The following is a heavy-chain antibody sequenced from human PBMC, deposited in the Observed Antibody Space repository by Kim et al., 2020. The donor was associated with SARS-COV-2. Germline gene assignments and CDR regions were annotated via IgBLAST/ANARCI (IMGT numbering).Heavy chain of an antibody. Sequence: GGSLRLSCAASGITFSRYTMSWVRQAPGKGLEWLSRISGSGGDTNYADSVKGRFTVSRDNSENTLYLQMNSLRAEDTYVYYCANFRGVFSSWGQGTLVTVSS. CDR3: ANFRGVFSS. CDR2: ISGSGGDT. J-gene: IGHJ5*02. CDR1: GITFSRYT. V-gene: IGHV3-23*01. D-gene: IGHD3-10*01.